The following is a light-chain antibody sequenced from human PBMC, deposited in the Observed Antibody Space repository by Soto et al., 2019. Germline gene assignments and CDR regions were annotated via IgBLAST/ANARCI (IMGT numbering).Light chain of an antibody. CDR3: QQYDSSPVT. CDR1: QSVSSSY. CDR2: GAS. V-gene: IGKV3-20*01. Sequence: EIVLTQSPGTLSLSPGERATLSCRASQSVSSSYLAWYQQKPGQAPRLLIYGASSRATGIPDRFSGSGSGTDFTLTISRLEPEEFAVYYYQQYDSSPVTFGQGTKVEIK. J-gene: IGKJ1*01.